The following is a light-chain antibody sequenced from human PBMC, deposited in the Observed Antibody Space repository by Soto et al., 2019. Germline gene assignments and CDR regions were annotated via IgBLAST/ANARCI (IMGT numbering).Light chain of an antibody. V-gene: IGKV3-15*01. Sequence: EIVMKQSPATLSVSPGERATLSCRASQSVSRNLAWYQQRPGQAPRLLISGASTRATGIAARSSGSGSGTDFTLTISRLEPEDFAVYYCQQYGSSPPWTFGQGTKVDIK. CDR2: GAS. J-gene: IGKJ1*01. CDR3: QQYGSSPPWT. CDR1: QSVSRN.